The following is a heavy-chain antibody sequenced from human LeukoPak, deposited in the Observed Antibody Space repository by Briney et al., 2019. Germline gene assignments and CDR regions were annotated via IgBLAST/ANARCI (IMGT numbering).Heavy chain of an antibody. CDR1: GFTFSSYE. CDR2: ISRSGSTI. V-gene: IGHV3-48*03. Sequence: PGGSLRLSCVASGFTFSSYEMNWVRQAPGKGLEWVSHISRSGSTIYYADSVKGRFTISRDNAKNSLYLQMNSLRAEDTAVYYCARDRGTGSNSPYYFDYWGQGTLVTVSS. D-gene: IGHD3-10*01. J-gene: IGHJ4*02. CDR3: ARDRGTGSNSPYYFDY.